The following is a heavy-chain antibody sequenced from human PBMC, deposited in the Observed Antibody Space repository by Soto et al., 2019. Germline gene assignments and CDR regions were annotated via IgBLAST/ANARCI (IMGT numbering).Heavy chain of an antibody. CDR1: RYSISSGYY. CDR2: IYRSGST. V-gene: IGHV4-38-2*02. J-gene: IGHJ4*02. D-gene: IGHD3-9*01. CDR3: ARVPPGGFDPYYFAY. Sequence: PXETLSLPCSVARYSISSGYYWGWIRQPPGKGLEWIGSIYRSGSTYYNPSLKSPVTISVDTSKNQFSLKLSSVTAADTAVYYCARVPPGGFDPYYFAYWGQGTLATVSS.